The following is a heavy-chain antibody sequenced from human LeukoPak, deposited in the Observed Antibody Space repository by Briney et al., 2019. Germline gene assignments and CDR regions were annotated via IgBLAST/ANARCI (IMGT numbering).Heavy chain of an antibody. D-gene: IGHD3-10*01. Sequence: GASVKVSCKTSGYNFPSYTMHWLRLAPGQSPEWMGSINGDNGNTKYSEKFQDRVTFTRDTSASSAYMELSSLRSEDTAVYYCARSSSGTYHYWGQGTLVTVSS. CDR1: GYNFPSYT. CDR3: ARSSSGTYHY. V-gene: IGHV1-3*01. J-gene: IGHJ4*02. CDR2: INGDNGNT.